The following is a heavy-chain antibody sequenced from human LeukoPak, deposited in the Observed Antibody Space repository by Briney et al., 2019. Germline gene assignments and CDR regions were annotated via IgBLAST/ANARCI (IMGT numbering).Heavy chain of an antibody. Sequence: SETLSLTCAVYGGSFSGYYWSWIRQPPGKGPEWIGEINHSGSTNYNPSLKSRVTISVDTSKNQFSLKLSSVTAADTAVYYCARASSFLLDYWGQGTLVTVSS. CDR2: INHSGST. CDR1: GGSFSGYY. V-gene: IGHV4-34*01. D-gene: IGHD2/OR15-2a*01. CDR3: ARASSFLLDY. J-gene: IGHJ4*02.